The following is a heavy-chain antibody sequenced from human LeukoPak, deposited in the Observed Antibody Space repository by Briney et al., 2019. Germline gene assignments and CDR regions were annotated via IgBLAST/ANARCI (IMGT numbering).Heavy chain of an antibody. Sequence: SETLSLTCSVSGGSISNYYWSWIRQPAGKGLEWIGRIYSSGSTNYNPSLKSRVILSVDTSKNQFSLKLTSVTAADTAVYYCARVRRNSIMSAFDYWGQGTLVTVSS. CDR2: IYSSGST. D-gene: IGHD4-23*01. V-gene: IGHV4-4*07. J-gene: IGHJ4*02. CDR1: GGSISNYY. CDR3: ARVRRNSIMSAFDY.